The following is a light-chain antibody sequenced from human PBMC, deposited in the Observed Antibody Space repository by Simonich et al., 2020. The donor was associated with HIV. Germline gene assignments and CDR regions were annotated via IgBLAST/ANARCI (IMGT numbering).Light chain of an antibody. V-gene: IGLV3-1*01. J-gene: IGLJ2*01. Sequence: SYELTQPPSVSVSPGQTASISCSGDKLGDKYACWYQLKPGQSPVLVIYQDSKRPSGIPKRFSGSNSGNTATLTISGTQAMDEADYYCQAWDSSLVVFGGGTKLTVL. CDR3: QAWDSSLVV. CDR2: QDS. CDR1: KLGDKY.